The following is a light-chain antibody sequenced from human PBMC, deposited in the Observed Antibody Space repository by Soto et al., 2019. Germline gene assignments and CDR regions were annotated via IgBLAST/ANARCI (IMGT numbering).Light chain of an antibody. CDR1: QSVSSN. Sequence: EIAMTQSPATLSVSPGERATLSCRASQSVSSNLAWYQQKPGQAPRLLIYGASTRATGIPARFSGSGSGTEFPLTISILQSEDFAFYYCQQYNNWTPITFGQGTRLEIK. CDR2: GAS. V-gene: IGKV3-15*01. J-gene: IGKJ5*01. CDR3: QQYNNWTPIT.